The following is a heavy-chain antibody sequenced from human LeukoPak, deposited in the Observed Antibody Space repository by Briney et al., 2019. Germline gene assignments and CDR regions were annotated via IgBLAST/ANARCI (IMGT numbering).Heavy chain of an antibody. V-gene: IGHV3-30*03. CDR3: ASDYGDYYYYYYYMDV. D-gene: IGHD4-17*01. CDR2: ISYDGSNK. CDR1: GFTFSSYG. J-gene: IGHJ6*03. Sequence: GGSLRLSCAASGFTFSSYGMHWVRQAPGKWLEWVAVISYDGSNKYYADSVKGRFTISRDNSKNTLYLQMNSLRAEDTAVYYCASDYGDYYYYYYYMDVWGKGTTVTVSS.